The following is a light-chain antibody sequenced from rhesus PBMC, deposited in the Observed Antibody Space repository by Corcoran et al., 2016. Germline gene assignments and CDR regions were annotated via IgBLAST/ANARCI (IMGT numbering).Light chain of an antibody. V-gene: IGKV1S11*01. J-gene: IGKJ2*01. CDR1: QRISSW. Sequence: DIQMTQSPSSLSASLGDTVTITCRASQRISSWLAWYQQKPGKAPNLLIFAASTLKSGVPSRFSGSGSRTNFTLTISSLQSEDSAAYFCQQYNSRPYNFGQGTKVEIK. CDR3: QQYNSRPYN. CDR2: AAS.